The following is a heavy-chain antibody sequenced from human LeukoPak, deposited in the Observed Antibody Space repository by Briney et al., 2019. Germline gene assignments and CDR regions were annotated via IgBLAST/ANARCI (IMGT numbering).Heavy chain of an antibody. CDR1: GFSFNDYT. V-gene: IGHV3-43*01. D-gene: IGHD3-16*01. J-gene: IGHJ4*02. CDR3: ATERSRYFDH. Sequence: GGSLRLSCAASGFSFNDYTLHWVRQAPGKGLELVSLITRDGGHTYYADSVKGRFTISRDISKKSFYLQMNSLSTDDTALYYCATERSRYFDHWGQGTLVTASP. CDR2: ITRDGGHT.